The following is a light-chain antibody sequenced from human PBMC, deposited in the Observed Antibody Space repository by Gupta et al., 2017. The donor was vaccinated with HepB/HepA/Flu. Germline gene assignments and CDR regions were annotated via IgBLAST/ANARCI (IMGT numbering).Light chain of an antibody. J-gene: IGLJ1*01. Sequence: QSVLTQPPSVSGAPGQRVTIPCTGSSSNIGAGYDVHWYQQLPRTAPKLLIYDNNNRPSGVPDRFSGSKSGTSASLAITGLQAEDEADYYCQSYDSSLSGYVFGTGTKVTVL. V-gene: IGLV1-40*01. CDR1: SSNIGAGYD. CDR2: DNN. CDR3: QSYDSSLSGYV.